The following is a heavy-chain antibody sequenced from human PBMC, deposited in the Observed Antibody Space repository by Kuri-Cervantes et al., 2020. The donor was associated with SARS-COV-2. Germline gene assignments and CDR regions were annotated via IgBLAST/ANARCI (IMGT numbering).Heavy chain of an antibody. J-gene: IGHJ5*02. V-gene: IGHV3-23*01. D-gene: IGHD6-6*01. CDR1: GFIFSNYV. CDR3: AKDGVRLGGRPYNWCDP. CDR2: ISGSGGST. Sequence: GGSLRLSCAASGFIFSNYVMSWVRQAPGKGLEWVSGISGSGGSTDYADSVKGRFTISRDNSKNTLYLQMNSLRAEDTAVYYCAKDGVRLGGRPYNWCDPWGQGTLVTVSS.